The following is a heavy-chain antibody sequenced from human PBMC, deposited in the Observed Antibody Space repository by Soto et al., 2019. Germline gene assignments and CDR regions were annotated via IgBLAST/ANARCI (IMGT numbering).Heavy chain of an antibody. CDR1: GYSFNTYA. Sequence: QVQLVQCGGEVKRPGDSVRVSCKASGYSFNTYAISWVRQAPGQGLEWMGWISAYNGHTDYAQKFQGRVTMTTDTSTNTVSMELRGLTSDDTAVYYCARGRTWGARDFDYWGQGTLVTVSA. CDR3: ARGRTWGARDFDY. D-gene: IGHD3-16*01. J-gene: IGHJ4*02. CDR2: ISAYNGHT. V-gene: IGHV1-18*01.